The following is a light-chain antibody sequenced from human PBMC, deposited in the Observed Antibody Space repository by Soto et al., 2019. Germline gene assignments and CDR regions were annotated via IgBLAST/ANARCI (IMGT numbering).Light chain of an antibody. CDR2: DVS. Sequence: VLTQPASVSGSPGQSITISCTGTSSDVGGYNYVSWYQQHPGKAPKLMIYDVSNRPSGVSNRFSGSKSGNTASLTISGLQAEDEADYYCSSYTSSYYVFGTGTKVTVL. CDR3: SSYTSSYYV. V-gene: IGLV2-14*01. CDR1: SSDVGGYNY. J-gene: IGLJ1*01.